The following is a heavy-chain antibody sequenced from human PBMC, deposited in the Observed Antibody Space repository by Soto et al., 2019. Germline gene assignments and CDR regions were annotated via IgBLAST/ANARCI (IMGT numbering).Heavy chain of an antibody. V-gene: IGHV4-38-2*01. CDR3: ARRIEMTTMKTGMDV. CDR2: IHHSGST. Sequence: SETLSLTCDVSGYSITSGHYWGWIRQPPGKGLEWIGIIHHSGSTYYNPSLKSRVTISIDTSRNRFSLKLISVTAADTAVYYCARRIEMTTMKTGMDVWGQRTTVTV. J-gene: IGHJ6*02. CDR1: GYSITSGHY.